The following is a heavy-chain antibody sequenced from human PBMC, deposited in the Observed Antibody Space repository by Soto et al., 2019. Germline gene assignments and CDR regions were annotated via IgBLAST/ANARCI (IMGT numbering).Heavy chain of an antibody. D-gene: IGHD1-26*01. J-gene: IGHJ4*02. CDR3: AREIVGATLFDY. CDR2: IYYSGST. Sequence: QVQLQESGPGLVKPSETLSLTCTVSGGSVSSGSYYWSWIRQPPGKGLEWIGYIYYSGSTNYNPSLKRRVTISVDTSKNQFSLKLSSVTAADTAVYYCAREIVGATLFDYWGQGTLVTVSS. V-gene: IGHV4-61*01. CDR1: GGSVSSGSYY.